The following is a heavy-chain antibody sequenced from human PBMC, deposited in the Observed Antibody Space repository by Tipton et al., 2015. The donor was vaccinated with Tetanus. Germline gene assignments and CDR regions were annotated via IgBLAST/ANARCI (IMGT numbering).Heavy chain of an antibody. CDR2: IYYTGNT. Sequence: LRLSCTVSDGSLGTFYWTWIRQSPGRGLEWIGYIYYTGNTNYNPSLKSRVTISADTTKKQFSLNLRSVTAADTAVYYCAGLPVGGGYSAHHYFLHWGQGTLVTVSS. CDR1: DGSLGTFY. J-gene: IGHJ4*02. D-gene: IGHD4-23*01. V-gene: IGHV4-59*01. CDR3: AGLPVGGGYSAHHYFLH.